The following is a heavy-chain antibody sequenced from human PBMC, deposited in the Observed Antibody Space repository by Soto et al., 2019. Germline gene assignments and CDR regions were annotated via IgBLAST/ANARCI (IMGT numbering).Heavy chain of an antibody. J-gene: IGHJ5*02. V-gene: IGHV4-4*07. CDR2: IYTSGST. CDR3: ARDRDYDFWSGSPLVWFDP. CDR1: GGSISSYY. D-gene: IGHD3-3*01. Sequence: ASETLSLTCTVSGGSISSYYWSWIRQPAGKGLEWIGRIYTSGSTNYNPSLKSRVTMSVDTSKNQFSLKLSSVTAADTAVYYCARDRDYDFWSGSPLVWFDPWGQGTLVTVSS.